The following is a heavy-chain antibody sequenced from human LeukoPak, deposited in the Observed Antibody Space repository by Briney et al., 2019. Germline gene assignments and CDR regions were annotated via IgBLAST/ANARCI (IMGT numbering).Heavy chain of an antibody. V-gene: IGHV3-48*02. CDR1: GFTFRTYR. CDR2: ISPGSTTI. Sequence: GGSLRLSCEASGFTFRTYRMNWVRQAPGKGLEWVSYISPGSTTIYYADSVKGRFTISRDNAKNSLYLEMNSLRDEDTAVYYCATYYYGSDVYFQHWGQGTLVTVSS. CDR3: ATYYYGSDVYFQH. D-gene: IGHD3-10*01. J-gene: IGHJ1*01.